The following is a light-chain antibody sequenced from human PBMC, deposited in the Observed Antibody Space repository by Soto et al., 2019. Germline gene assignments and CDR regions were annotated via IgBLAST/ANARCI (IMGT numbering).Light chain of an antibody. CDR1: QSVNSN. V-gene: IGKV3-15*01. CDR3: QRSNRWPLS. Sequence: EIMMTQSPVTLSVSPGERATLPCRASQSVNSNLAWYQQKPGQAPRLLIYGASTRATGIPARFSGSGSGTEFTLTIASLQSEDFGVYYCQRSNRWPLSFGGGTKVDIK. J-gene: IGKJ4*01. CDR2: GAS.